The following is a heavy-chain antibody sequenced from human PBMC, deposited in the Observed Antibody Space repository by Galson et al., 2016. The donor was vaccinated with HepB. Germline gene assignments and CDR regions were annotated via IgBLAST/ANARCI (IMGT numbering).Heavy chain of an antibody. D-gene: IGHD2-15*01. V-gene: IGHV6-1*01. CDR2: TCYKSKWHN. CDR1: GDSVSSNSAA. CDR3: ARGETAPATDWYFYL. Sequence: CAISGDSVSSNSAAWNWIRQSPSRGLEWLGRTCYKSKWHNDYAPSVKSRITINPDTSKNLFSLQLHSVTPEDTAVYYYARGETAPATDWYFYLWGRGTLVTVSS. J-gene: IGHJ2*01.